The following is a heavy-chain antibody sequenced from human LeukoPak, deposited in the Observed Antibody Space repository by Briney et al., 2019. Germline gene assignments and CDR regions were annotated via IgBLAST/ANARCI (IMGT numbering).Heavy chain of an antibody. CDR1: GFTFSSYG. D-gene: IGHD2-21*02. CDR3: AKEYCGGDCSYDAFDI. V-gene: IGHV3-30*18. Sequence: GGSLRLSCAASGFTFSSYGMHWVRQAPGKGLEWVAVISYDGSNKYYADSVKGRFTISRDNSKNTLYLQMNSLRAEDTAVYYCAKEYCGGDCSYDAFDIRGQGTMVTVSS. J-gene: IGHJ3*02. CDR2: ISYDGSNK.